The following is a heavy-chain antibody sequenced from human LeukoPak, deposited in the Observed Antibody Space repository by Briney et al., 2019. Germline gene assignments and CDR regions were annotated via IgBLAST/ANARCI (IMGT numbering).Heavy chain of an antibody. CDR2: ISYDGSNK. J-gene: IGHJ6*02. V-gene: IGHV3-30*18. D-gene: IGHD2-2*02. CDR1: GFTFSSYG. Sequence: GGSLRLSCAASGFTFSSYGMHWVRQAPGKGLEWVAVISYDGSNKYYADSVKGRFTISRDNSKNTLYLQMNSLRAEDTAVYYCAKVIFGGYSPRGGMDVWGQGTTVTVSS. CDR3: AKVIFGGYSPRGGMDV.